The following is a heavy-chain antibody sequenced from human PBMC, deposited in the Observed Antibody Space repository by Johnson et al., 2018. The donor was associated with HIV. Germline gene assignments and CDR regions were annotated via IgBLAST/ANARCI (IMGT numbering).Heavy chain of an antibody. Sequence: VQLVESGGGLVQPGGSLRLSCAASGFTFSSYAMSWVRQAPGKGLEWVSSISSSGSTIYYADSVKGRFTISRDNAKNSLYLQMNSLRAEDTAVYYCARDYWNYGSSAFDIWGQWTMVTVSS. CDR2: ISSSGSTI. D-gene: IGHD1-7*01. J-gene: IGHJ3*02. V-gene: IGHV3-48*04. CDR1: GFTFSSYA. CDR3: ARDYWNYGSSAFDI.